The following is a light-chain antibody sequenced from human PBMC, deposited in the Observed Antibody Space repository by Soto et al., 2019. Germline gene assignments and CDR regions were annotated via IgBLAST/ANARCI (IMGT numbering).Light chain of an antibody. Sequence: DIVMTQSPDSLAVSLGERATINCKSSQSVSYISLNSHYLSWYQYKPGQPPKLLIYWASTRESGVPDRFSASGSGTDFTLTIGSLQAEDVAMYYCQQYFSTPWTFGQGTNVEIK. CDR1: QSVSYISLNSHY. CDR2: WAS. CDR3: QQYFSTPWT. V-gene: IGKV4-1*01. J-gene: IGKJ1*01.